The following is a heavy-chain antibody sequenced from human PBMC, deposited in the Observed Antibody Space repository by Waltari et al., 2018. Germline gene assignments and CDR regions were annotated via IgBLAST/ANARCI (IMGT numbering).Heavy chain of an antibody. CDR3: ASRLVRGVKDVMDV. D-gene: IGHD3-10*01. CDR1: GFTVTTSY. Sequence: EVEVVESGGALVQPGGSLRLSCAASGFTVTTSYMTWVRQAPGKGLEWVAVIMSDDGTYYADSIKGRFTISRDISKNTLYLHMNSLRVEDTAVYNCASRLVRGVKDVMDVRGQGTTVTVSS. J-gene: IGHJ6*02. CDR2: IMSDDGT. V-gene: IGHV3-66*01.